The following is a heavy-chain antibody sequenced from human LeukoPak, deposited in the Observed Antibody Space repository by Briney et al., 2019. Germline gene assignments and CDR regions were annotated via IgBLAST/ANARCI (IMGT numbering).Heavy chain of an antibody. J-gene: IGHJ2*01. CDR2: IDTSGNT. V-gene: IGHV4-4*07. Sequence: GSLRLSCAASGFTFSSYWMSWIRQPAGKGLEWIGRIDTSGNTNYKPSLKSRVTMSVDTSKNQFSVKLSSVTAADTAVYYCARVSSSWYQDWYFDLWGRGTLVTVSS. CDR1: GFTFSSYW. CDR3: ARVSSSWYQDWYFDL. D-gene: IGHD6-13*01.